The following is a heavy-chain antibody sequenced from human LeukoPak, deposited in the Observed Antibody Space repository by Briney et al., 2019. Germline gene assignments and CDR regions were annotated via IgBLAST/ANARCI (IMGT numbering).Heavy chain of an antibody. CDR3: ARDMTGYCTSSSCFGGLCDY. CDR2: IKQDGSEK. D-gene: IGHD2-2*01. V-gene: IGHV3-7*01. J-gene: IGHJ4*02. CDR1: GFTFSIYW. Sequence: GGSLRLSCAASGFTFSIYWMSWVRQAPGKGLEWVANIKQDGSEKSYVDSVKGRFAISRDNAKNSLYLQMNSLRAEDTAVYFCARDMTGYCTSSSCFGGLCDYWGQGTLVTVSS.